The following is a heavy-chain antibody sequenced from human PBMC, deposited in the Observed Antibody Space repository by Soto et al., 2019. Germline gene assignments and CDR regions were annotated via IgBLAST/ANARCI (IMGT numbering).Heavy chain of an antibody. CDR1: GFTFSSYG. CDR2: INQDASGK. V-gene: IGHV3-7*01. Sequence: HPGGSLRLSCAASGFTFSSYGMHWVRQAPGKGLEWVANINQDASGKYYADSVRGRFTFSRDNAENSLYLQMNSLRVEDTVFYFCVRGWYNEVGGYYFDYWGQGPLVTVSS. D-gene: IGHD1-20*01. J-gene: IGHJ4*02. CDR3: VRGWYNEVGGYYFDY.